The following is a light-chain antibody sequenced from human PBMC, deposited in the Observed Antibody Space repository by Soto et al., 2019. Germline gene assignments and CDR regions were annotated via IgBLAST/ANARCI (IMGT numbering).Light chain of an antibody. CDR3: SSYTSSSNYV. Sequence: SALAQPAAVSGSPGQSITISCTGTSSDGGGYNYVSWYQQHPGKAPKLMIYEVSNRPSGVSNRFSGSKSGNTASLTISGLQAEDEADYYCSSYTSSSNYVFGTGTKVTV. V-gene: IGLV2-14*01. CDR2: EVS. CDR1: SSDGGGYNY. J-gene: IGLJ1*01.